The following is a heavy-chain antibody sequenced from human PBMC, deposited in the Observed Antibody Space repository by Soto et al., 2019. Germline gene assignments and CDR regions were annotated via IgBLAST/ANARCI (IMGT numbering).Heavy chain of an antibody. V-gene: IGHV1-69*13. Sequence: ASVKVSCKASGGTFSSYAISWVRQAPGQGLEWMGGIIPIFGTANYAQKFQGRVTITADESTSTAYMELSSLRSEDTAVYYCARAKKGDILTGYYSYDAFDIWGQGTMVTVSS. J-gene: IGHJ3*02. CDR3: ARAKKGDILTGYYSYDAFDI. CDR1: GGTFSSYA. CDR2: IIPIFGTA. D-gene: IGHD3-9*01.